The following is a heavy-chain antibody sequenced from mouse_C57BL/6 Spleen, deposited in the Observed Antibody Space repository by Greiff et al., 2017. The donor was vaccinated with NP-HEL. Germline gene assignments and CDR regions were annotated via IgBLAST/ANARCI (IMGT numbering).Heavy chain of an antibody. V-gene: IGHV7-3*01. CDR3: ARGSRYDYDGAMDD. D-gene: IGHD2-4*01. Sequence: EVKLMESGGGLVQPGGSLSLSCAASGFTFTDYYMSWVRQPPGKALEWLGFIRNKANGYTTEYSASVKGRFTISRDNSQSTLYLQMNALRAEDSATYYRARGSRYDYDGAMDDWGQGTSVTVSS. J-gene: IGHJ4*01. CDR2: IRNKANGYTT. CDR1: GFTFTDYY.